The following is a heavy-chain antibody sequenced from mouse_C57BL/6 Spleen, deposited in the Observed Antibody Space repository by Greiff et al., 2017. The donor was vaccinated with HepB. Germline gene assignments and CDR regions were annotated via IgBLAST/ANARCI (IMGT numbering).Heavy chain of an antibody. D-gene: IGHD1-1*01. V-gene: IGHV2-5*01. CDR2: IWRGGST. J-gene: IGHJ2*01. CDR3: AKNSGSSQYYFDY. Sequence: QVQLQQSGPGLVQPSQSLSITCTVSGFSLTSYGVHWVRQSPGKGLEWLGVIWRGGSTDYNAAFMSRLSITKDNSKSQVFFKMNSLQADDTAIYYCAKNSGSSQYYFDYWGQGTTLTVSS. CDR1: GFSLTSYG.